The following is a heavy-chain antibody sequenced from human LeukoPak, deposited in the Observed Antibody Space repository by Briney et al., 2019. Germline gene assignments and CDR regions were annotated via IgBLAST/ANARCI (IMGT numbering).Heavy chain of an antibody. D-gene: IGHD3-22*01. CDR1: GGSINSYY. J-gene: IGHJ3*02. CDR3: ARRFYYGSSGLSDAFDI. CDR2: IYYSGST. V-gene: IGHV4-59*08. Sequence: KSSETLSLTCIVSGGSINSYYWSWIRQPPGKGLEWIAYIYYSGSTNFNPSLKSRVTISVDTSKNQFSLKLSSVTAADTGVYYCARRFYYGSSGLSDAFDIWGQGTMVTVSS.